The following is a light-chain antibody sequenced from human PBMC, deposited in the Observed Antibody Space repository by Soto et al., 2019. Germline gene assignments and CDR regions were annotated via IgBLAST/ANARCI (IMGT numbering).Light chain of an antibody. CDR2: AAS. CDR3: QHLDSYST. J-gene: IGKJ5*01. Sequence: DIQLTQSPSFLSAAVGDRVTITCRASQGISSYLAWYQQKPGKAPKLLIYAASTLQSGVPSRFSGSGSGTEFTLKISSLQPEDFATYYCQHLDSYSTFGQGTRLAIK. V-gene: IGKV1-9*01. CDR1: QGISSY.